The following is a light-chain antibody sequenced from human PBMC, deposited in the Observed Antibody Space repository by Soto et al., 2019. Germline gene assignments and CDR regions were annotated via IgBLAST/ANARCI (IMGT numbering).Light chain of an antibody. J-gene: IGKJ1*01. Sequence: DIQMTQSPSSLSASVGDRVTITCRASQTTRHYLNWYQEKPGKAPKLLIYAASSLQSGVPSRFSGSGSGTDFTLTISSLQPEDFATYYCQQSYSTRWTFGQGTKVEIK. CDR1: QTTRHY. CDR2: AAS. CDR3: QQSYSTRWT. V-gene: IGKV1-39*01.